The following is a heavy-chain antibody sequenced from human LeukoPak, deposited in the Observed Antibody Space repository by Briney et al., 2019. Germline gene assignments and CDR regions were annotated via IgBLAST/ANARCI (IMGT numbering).Heavy chain of an antibody. CDR1: GFTFSSYE. V-gene: IGHV3-48*03. CDR3: ARESVVTAIHDAFDI. J-gene: IGHJ3*02. D-gene: IGHD2-21*02. CDR2: ISSSGSTI. Sequence: ETGGSLRLSCAASGFTFSSYEMNWVRQAPGKGLEWVSYISSSGSTIYYADSVKGRFTISRDNAKNSLYLQMNSLRAEDTAVYYCARESVVTAIHDAFDIWGQGTMVTVS.